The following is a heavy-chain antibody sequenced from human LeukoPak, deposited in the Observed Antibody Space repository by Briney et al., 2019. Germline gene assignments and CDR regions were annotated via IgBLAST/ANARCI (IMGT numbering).Heavy chain of an antibody. CDR1: GFTFNIFS. V-gene: IGHV3-48*02. Sequence: GGSLRLSCAASGFTFNIFSMNWVRQAPGKGLEWLSYIGSSGDGAIFYRDSVKGRFTVSRDNAKNSLYLQMDSLRDEDTAVYYCARGVGYCSGGRRYNWFDSWGQGTLVTVSS. CDR3: ARGVGYCSGGRRYNWFDS. CDR2: IGSSGDGAI. D-gene: IGHD2-15*01. J-gene: IGHJ5*01.